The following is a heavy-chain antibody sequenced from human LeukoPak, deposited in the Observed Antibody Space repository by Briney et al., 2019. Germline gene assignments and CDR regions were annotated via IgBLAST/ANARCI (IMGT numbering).Heavy chain of an antibody. CDR3: AKLPGRATITGDY. CDR2: ISGSGGST. D-gene: IGHD5-24*01. CDR1: GFTFSSYA. V-gene: IGHV3-23*01. J-gene: IGHJ4*02. Sequence: GGSLRLSCAASGFTFSSYATSWVRQAPGKGLEWVSAISGSGGSTYYADSVKGRFTISRDNSKNTLYLQMNSLRAEDTAVYYCAKLPGRATITGDYWGQGTLVTVSS.